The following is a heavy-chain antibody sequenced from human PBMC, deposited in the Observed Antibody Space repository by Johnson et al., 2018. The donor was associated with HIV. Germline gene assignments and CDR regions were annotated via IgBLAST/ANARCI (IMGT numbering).Heavy chain of an antibody. V-gene: IGHV3-30*02. CDR2: IRYDGSST. CDR1: GFTFSSYG. CDR3: AKGKVVVAAHDAVDI. D-gene: IGHD2-15*01. Sequence: QVQLVESGGGVVQPGGSLRLSCAASGFTFSSYGIHWVRQAPGKGLEWVAFIRYDGSSTYYADSVKGRFTISRDNVKNTLYLQMNSLRAEDTAVYFCAKGKVVVAAHDAVDIWGQGTMVTVSS. J-gene: IGHJ3*02.